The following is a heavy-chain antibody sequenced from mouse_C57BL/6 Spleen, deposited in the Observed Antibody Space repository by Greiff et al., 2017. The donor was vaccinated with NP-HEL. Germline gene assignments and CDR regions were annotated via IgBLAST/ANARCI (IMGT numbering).Heavy chain of an antibody. CDR1: GYSITSGYY. V-gene: IGHV3-6*01. CDR2: ISYDGSN. J-gene: IGHJ3*01. Sequence: EVKLVESGPGLVKPSQSLSLTCSVTGYSITSGYYWNWIRQFPGNKLEWMGYISYDGSNNYNPSLKNRISITRDTSKNQFFLKLNSVTTEDTATYYCAREFPPRGEFAYWGQGTLVTVSA. CDR3: AREFPPRGEFAY.